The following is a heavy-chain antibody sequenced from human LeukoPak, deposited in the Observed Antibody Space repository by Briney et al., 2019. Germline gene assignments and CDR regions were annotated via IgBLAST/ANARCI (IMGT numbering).Heavy chain of an antibody. J-gene: IGHJ4*02. CDR3: ARDIATVVHQD. Sequence: ASVKVSCKASGYTFTRYGISWVRQAPGQGIELIGWISVYSGNTNYVHKFQGRVTMTTDRSTTTAYMELRILRSDDTAVYYCARDIATVVHQDWGQGTLVTVSS. CDR2: ISVYSGNT. V-gene: IGHV1-18*01. D-gene: IGHD2-15*01. CDR1: GYTFTRYG.